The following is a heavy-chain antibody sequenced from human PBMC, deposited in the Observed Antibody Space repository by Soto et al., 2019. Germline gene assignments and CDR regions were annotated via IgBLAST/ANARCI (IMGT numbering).Heavy chain of an antibody. D-gene: IGHD4-17*01. CDR1: GFSLSNTKMG. J-gene: IGHJ3*02. Sequence: QVTLKESGPVLVKPTQTLTLTCTVSGFSLSNTKMGVSWIRQPPGKALEWLAHIFSNDEKSYRTSLKSRVTMSKDTSNSQVVLTTTNMDPADTATYYCARIRMYGDYISSLDIWGHGTTVTVSS. V-gene: IGHV2-26*01. CDR3: ARIRMYGDYISSLDI. CDR2: IFSNDEK.